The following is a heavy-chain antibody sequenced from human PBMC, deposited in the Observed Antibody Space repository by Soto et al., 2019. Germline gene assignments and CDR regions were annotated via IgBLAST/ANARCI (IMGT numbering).Heavy chain of an antibody. Sequence: EVQLLESGGGLVQPGGSLRLSCAASGFTFSKYAMTWARQAPGKGLEWVSAISYNGGGTYYVDSVKGRFTVSRDNSKNTLYRQMHSLRAEDTAVYYCAKERVPNDSSGYYSILTDSWGQGTVVSVSS. D-gene: IGHD3-22*01. J-gene: IGHJ4*02. V-gene: IGHV3-23*01. CDR3: AKERVPNDSSGYYSILTDS. CDR2: ISYNGGGT. CDR1: GFTFSKYA.